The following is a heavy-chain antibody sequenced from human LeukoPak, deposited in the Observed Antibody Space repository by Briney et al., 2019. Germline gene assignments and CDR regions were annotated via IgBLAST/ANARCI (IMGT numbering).Heavy chain of an antibody. D-gene: IGHD3-10*01. CDR3: ARDVNDVNYGSGTPRD. CDR2: INPNSGGT. J-gene: IGHJ4*02. Sequence: ASVKVSCKASGYTFTGYYMHWVRQAPGQGLEWMGWINPNSGGTNYAQKFQGRVTMTCDTSISTAYMELNWLRSDDTALYYCARDVNDVNYGSGTPRDWGQGTLVTVSS. CDR1: GYTFTGYY. V-gene: IGHV1-2*02.